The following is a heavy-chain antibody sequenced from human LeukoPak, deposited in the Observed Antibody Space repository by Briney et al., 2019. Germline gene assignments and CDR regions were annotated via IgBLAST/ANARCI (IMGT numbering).Heavy chain of an antibody. D-gene: IGHD5-18*01. V-gene: IGHV4-34*01. J-gene: IGHJ4*02. CDR3: ARDRGYSYGRPYYFDY. CDR1: GGSFSGYY. CDR2: INHSGST. Sequence: SETLSLTCAVYGGSFSGYYWSWIRQPPGKGLEWIGEINHSGSTNYNPSLKSRVTISVDTSKNQFSLKLSSVTAADTAVYYCARDRGYSYGRPYYFDYWGQGTLVTVSS.